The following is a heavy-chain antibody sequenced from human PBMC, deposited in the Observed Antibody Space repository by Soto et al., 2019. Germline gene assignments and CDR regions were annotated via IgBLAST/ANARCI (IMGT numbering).Heavy chain of an antibody. D-gene: IGHD6-6*01. J-gene: IGHJ4*02. CDR2: IYYDGNT. V-gene: IGHV4-39*01. Sequence: QLQLQESGPGLVKPSETLSRTCTVSGDSITSSSHYWGWIRQPPGKGLECIANIYYDGNTYYNPSLKSRVAISLDTSKNQFSLRLNSVTAADTAVYYCARSSIEPRVFMYPFDSWGQGTLVTVSS. CDR3: ARSSIEPRVFMYPFDS. CDR1: GDSITSSSHY.